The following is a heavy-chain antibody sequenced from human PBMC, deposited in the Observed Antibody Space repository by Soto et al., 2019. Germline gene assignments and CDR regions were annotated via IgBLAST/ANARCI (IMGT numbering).Heavy chain of an antibody. CDR2: IYHSGST. CDR1: GGSISSSNW. Sequence: KPSETLSLTCAVSGGSISSSNWWSWVRQPPGKGLEWIGEIYHSGSTNYNPSLKSRVTISVDKSKNQFSLKLSSVTAADTAVYYCASDGCSGGSCYSGVGRFDPWGQGTLVTVSS. J-gene: IGHJ5*02. CDR3: ASDGCSGGSCYSGVGRFDP. D-gene: IGHD2-15*01. V-gene: IGHV4-4*02.